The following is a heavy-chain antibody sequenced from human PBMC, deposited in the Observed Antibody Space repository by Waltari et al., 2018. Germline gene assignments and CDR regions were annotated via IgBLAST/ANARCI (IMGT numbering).Heavy chain of an antibody. J-gene: IGHJ4*02. V-gene: IGHV4-59*08. Sequence: QVQLQESGPGLVKPSETRSLTCTLSGDFPRDDHWTWTRQAPGKGLEWIAYLRNTGATKCTPSLQSRVTISTVTSKKQFSLRLTSVTAADTAVYYCARLPSKYFDSIGWGFFDQWGQGILVTVSS. CDR2: LRNTGAT. D-gene: IGHD3-22*01. CDR1: GDFPRDDH. CDR3: ARLPSKYFDSIGWGFFDQ.